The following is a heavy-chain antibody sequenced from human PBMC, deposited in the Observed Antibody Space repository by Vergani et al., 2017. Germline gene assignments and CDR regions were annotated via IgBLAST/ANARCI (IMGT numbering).Heavy chain of an antibody. V-gene: IGHV1-46*03. Sequence: QVQLVQSGAEVKKPGASVKVSCKASGYTFTSYYMHWVRQAPGQGLEWMGIINPSGGSTSYAQKFQGRVTMTMDTSTSTVYMELSSLRSEDTAVYYCARARKTGIAADLGAFDIWGQGTMVTVSS. CDR1: GYTFTSYY. CDR3: ARARKTGIAADLGAFDI. D-gene: IGHD6-13*01. J-gene: IGHJ3*02. CDR2: INPSGGST.